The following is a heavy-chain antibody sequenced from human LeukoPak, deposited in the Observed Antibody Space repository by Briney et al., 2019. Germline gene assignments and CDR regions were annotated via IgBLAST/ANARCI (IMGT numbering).Heavy chain of an antibody. J-gene: IGHJ6*03. V-gene: IGHV1-69*05. D-gene: IGHD1-1*01. CDR1: GGTFISYA. Sequence: ASVKVSCKASGGTFISYAISWVRQAPGQGLEWMGGIIPIFGTANYAQKFQGRVTITTDESTSTAYMELSSLRSEDTAVYYCASRSTTGGYYYYMDVWSKGTTVTVSS. CDR3: ASRSTTGGYYYYMDV. CDR2: IIPIFGTA.